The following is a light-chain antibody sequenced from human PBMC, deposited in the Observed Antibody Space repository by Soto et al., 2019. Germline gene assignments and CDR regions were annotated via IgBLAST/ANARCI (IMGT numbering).Light chain of an antibody. J-gene: IGKJ1*01. CDR1: QRFSTN. CDR2: GAS. CDR3: QQYNNWPPWT. Sequence: EIVMTQSQPPLSGSPGERPTSSSRPSQRFSTNLAWYKQKPGQAPRLLTYGASTRATGIPARFSGSGSGTEFTLTISSLQSEDFAVYYCQQYNNWPPWTFGQGTKVEIK. V-gene: IGKV3-15*01.